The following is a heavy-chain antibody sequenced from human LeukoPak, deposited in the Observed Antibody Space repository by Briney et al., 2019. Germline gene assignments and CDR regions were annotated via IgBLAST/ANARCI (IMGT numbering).Heavy chain of an antibody. CDR3: ARDGDMVVVPAAMGAVSGWSPGNVYLAY. D-gene: IGHD2-2*01. J-gene: IGHJ4*02. CDR1: GYTFTSYY. Sequence: ASVKVSCKASGYTFTSYYMHWVRQAPGQGLEWMGIINASGGSTTYAQKFQGRVTMTRDTSTSTVYMELSSLRSADTAVYYCARDGDMVVVPAAMGAVSGWSPGNVYLAYWGQETLVTVSS. V-gene: IGHV1-46*01. CDR2: INASGGST.